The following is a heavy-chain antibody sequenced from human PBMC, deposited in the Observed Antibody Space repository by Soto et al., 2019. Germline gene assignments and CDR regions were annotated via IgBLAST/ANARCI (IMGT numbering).Heavy chain of an antibody. V-gene: IGHV3-23*01. CDR1: GFTFSSYA. CDR3: TKAGTLLTGNNWFDR. CDR2: ISVAGRRT. Sequence: EVHLLESGGGLVQHGGSLRLSCAASGFTFSSYAMTWVRQAPGEGLEWVSGISVAGRRTYYADSVNGRFNISRANSENTVYLQMYILRAVETAVYYCTKAGTLLTGNNWFDRWGQGTLVTVSS. D-gene: IGHD3-9*01. J-gene: IGHJ5*02.